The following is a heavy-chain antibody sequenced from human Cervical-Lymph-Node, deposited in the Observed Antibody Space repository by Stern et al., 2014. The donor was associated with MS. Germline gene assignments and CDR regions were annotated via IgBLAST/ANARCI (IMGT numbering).Heavy chain of an antibody. V-gene: IGHV3-11*01. CDR2: INPSGTTI. D-gene: IGHD3-10*01. CDR1: GFPFNAFF. Sequence: VQLVESGGDLVKPGGSLRLSCAASGFPFNAFFMNWIRQAPGKGPEWLSFINPSGTTIFYADSVRGRFIISRDNAKNSLYLQSTSLRAEDTAVYYCASGAGAHSWGQGTLVTVSS. CDR3: ASGAGAHS. J-gene: IGHJ4*02.